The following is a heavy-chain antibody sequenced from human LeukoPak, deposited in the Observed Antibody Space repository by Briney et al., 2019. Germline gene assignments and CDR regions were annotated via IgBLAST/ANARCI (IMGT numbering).Heavy chain of an antibody. CDR3: ARHGSEVGATSDFDY. D-gene: IGHD1-26*01. J-gene: IGHJ4*02. Sequence: SETLSLTCAVYGGSFSGYYWSWIRQPPGKGLEWIGEINHSGSTNYNPSLKSRVTISVDTSKNQFSLKLSSVTAADTAVYYCARHGSEVGATSDFDYWGQGTLVTVSS. CDR2: INHSGST. V-gene: IGHV4-34*01. CDR1: GGSFSGYY.